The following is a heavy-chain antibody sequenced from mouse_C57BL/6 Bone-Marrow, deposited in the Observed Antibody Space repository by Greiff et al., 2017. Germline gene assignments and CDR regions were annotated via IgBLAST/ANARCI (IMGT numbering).Heavy chain of an antibody. J-gene: IGHJ2*01. V-gene: IGHV1-55*01. CDR3: ARSGPLGRSFDY. D-gene: IGHD4-1*01. CDR2: IYPTSGRT. CDR1: GYTFPSYW. Sequence: QVKLQQPGAELVKPGASVTMSCKASGYTFPSYWITWVKQRPGQGLEWIGEIYPTSGRTNYNAKFKSKAILTVDTSSNTAYMQLSSLTSEDSAVFYCARSGPLGRSFDYWGQGTTLTVSS.